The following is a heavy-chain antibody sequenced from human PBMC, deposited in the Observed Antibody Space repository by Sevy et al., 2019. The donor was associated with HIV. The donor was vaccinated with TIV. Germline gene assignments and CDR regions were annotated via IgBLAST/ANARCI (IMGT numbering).Heavy chain of an antibody. CDR1: GFSFSRYA. V-gene: IGHV3-23*01. CDR2: ISDSGGST. J-gene: IGHJ4*02. D-gene: IGHD6-6*01. Sequence: GGSLRLSCAASGFSFSRYAMKWVRQAPGKGLEWVSSISDSGGSTYYADSVKGRFTISRDNSKNTLYLQMNSLRAEDTAVYYCAKDQRGIAARPDYFDYWGQGTLVTVSS. CDR3: AKDQRGIAARPDYFDY.